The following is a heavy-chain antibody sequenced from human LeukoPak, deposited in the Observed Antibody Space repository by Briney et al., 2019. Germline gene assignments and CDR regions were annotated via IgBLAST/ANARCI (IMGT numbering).Heavy chain of an antibody. V-gene: IGHV3-21*01. J-gene: IGHJ6*03. CDR2: LSNTGSLM. D-gene: IGHD6-19*01. Sequence: GGSLRLSCEASKFILNNYTMNWVRQAPGKGLEWVSSLSNTGSLMKYADSVRGRFTISRDDAKNSVYLQMNSLRVDDTAVYYCARGIYRRKVALLGNNKQFYYMDVWGKGTAVTVSS. CDR1: KFILNNYT. CDR3: ARGIYRRKVALLGNNKQFYYMDV.